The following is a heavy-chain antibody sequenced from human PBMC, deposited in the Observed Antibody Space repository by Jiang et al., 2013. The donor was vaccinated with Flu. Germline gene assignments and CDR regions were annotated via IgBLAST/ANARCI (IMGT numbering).Heavy chain of an antibody. J-gene: IGHJ6*02. D-gene: IGHD5-18*01. Sequence: VQLVESGAEVKRPGASVKVSCKASGYTFTSYDIHWVRQATGQGLEWMGWMNLNSAYTGYAQKFQGRVTMTRSTSVSTAYMELSSLRSEDTAVYYCARGRFLSWTATATYNGLDVWGQGTTVTVSS. CDR3: ARGRFLSWTATATYNGLDV. CDR2: MNLNSAYT. CDR1: GYTFTSYD. V-gene: IGHV1-8*02.